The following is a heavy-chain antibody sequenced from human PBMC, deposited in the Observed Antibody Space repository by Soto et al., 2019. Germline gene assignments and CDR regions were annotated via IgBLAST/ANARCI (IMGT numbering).Heavy chain of an antibody. CDR1: GYTFTGYY. D-gene: IGHD6-13*01. J-gene: IGHJ4*02. CDR3: ARDSDLGRIAAADLSAPFDY. V-gene: IGHV1-2*04. CDR2: INPNSGGT. Sequence: QVQLVQSGAEVKKPGASVKVSCKASGYTFTGYYMHWVRQAPGQGLEWMGWINPNSGGTNYAQKFQGWVTMTRDTSISTAYMELSRLRSDDTAVYYCARDSDLGRIAAADLSAPFDYWGQGTLVTVSS.